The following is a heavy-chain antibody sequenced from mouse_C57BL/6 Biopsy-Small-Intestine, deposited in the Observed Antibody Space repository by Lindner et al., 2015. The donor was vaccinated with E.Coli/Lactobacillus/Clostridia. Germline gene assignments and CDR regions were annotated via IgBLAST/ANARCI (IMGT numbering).Heavy chain of an antibody. V-gene: IGHV1-9*01. CDR2: IHPNSGNT. Sequence: VQLQESGAELMKPGASVKLSCKATGYTFTGYWIGWVKQRPGQGLEWIGMIHPNSGNTNYNEKFKGKATLTVDKSSSTAYMQLSSLTSEDSAVYFCAREYYYGSSYGGYFDVWGTGTTVTVSS. CDR3: AREYYYGSSYGGYFDV. CDR1: GYTFTGYW. J-gene: IGHJ1*03. D-gene: IGHD1-1*01.